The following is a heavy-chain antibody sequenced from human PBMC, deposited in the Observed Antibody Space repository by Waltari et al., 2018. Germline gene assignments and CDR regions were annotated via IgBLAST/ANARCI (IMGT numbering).Heavy chain of an antibody. Sequence: QVQLVQSGAEVKKPGASVKVSCKASGYTFTSYDINWVRQATGQGLEWMGWMNPNSGNTGYAQKCQGRVTMTRNTSISTAYMELSSLRSEDTAVYYCARGGSSWFRDYYYGMDVWGQGTTVTVSS. D-gene: IGHD6-13*01. CDR1: GYTFTSYD. CDR2: MNPNSGNT. J-gene: IGHJ6*02. V-gene: IGHV1-8*01. CDR3: ARGGSSWFRDYYYGMDV.